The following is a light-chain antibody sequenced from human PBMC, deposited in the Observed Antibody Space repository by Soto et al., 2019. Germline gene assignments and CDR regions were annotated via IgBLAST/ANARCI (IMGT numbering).Light chain of an antibody. CDR1: QSVNYN. J-gene: IGKJ1*01. CDR2: GAS. V-gene: IGKV3-15*01. Sequence: EIVMTQSPATLSVSPGEGATLSCRAGQSVNYNLAWYQQKPGQAPRLLIYGASTRATGVPARFGGSGSGTEFPLTISSPQSGDFSVYFCQQSNNWPPTFRQGDKVEIK. CDR3: QQSNNWPPT.